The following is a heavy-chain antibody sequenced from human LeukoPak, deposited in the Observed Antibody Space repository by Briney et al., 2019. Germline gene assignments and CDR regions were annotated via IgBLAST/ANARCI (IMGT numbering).Heavy chain of an antibody. CDR2: LSKSGNT. V-gene: IGHV4-59*01. Sequence: SETLSLTCTVSGGSISSYYWSWIRLPPGKGLEWIGYLSKSGNTNYSPSLKSPVTIFGDTSKNQFFLKLSSVTAADTAVYYCARARYVNSFYAFDIWGQGTLVTVSS. D-gene: IGHD3-9*01. CDR1: GGSISSYY. CDR3: ARARYVNSFYAFDI. J-gene: IGHJ3*02.